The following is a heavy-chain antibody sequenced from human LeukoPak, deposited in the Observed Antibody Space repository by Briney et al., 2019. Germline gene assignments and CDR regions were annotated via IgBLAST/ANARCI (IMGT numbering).Heavy chain of an antibody. CDR1: GFTFGDHA. J-gene: IGHJ4*02. Sequence: PGGSLRLSCTASGFTFGDHAMSWVRQAPGKGLEWVAVISYDGSNKYYADSVKGRFTISRDNSKNTLYLQMNSLRAEDTAVYYCARDRVPKWGQGTLVTVSS. V-gene: IGHV3-30*04. CDR3: ARDRVPK. D-gene: IGHD1-1*01. CDR2: ISYDGSNK.